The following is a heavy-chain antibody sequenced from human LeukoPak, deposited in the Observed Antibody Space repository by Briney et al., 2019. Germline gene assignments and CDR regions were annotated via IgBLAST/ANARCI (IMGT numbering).Heavy chain of an antibody. CDR2: IRSRAYGGTT. J-gene: IGHJ6*02. V-gene: IGHV3-49*04. CDR1: GFIFGAHA. CDR3: ARGPILLWIHNGMDV. Sequence: PGRSLRLSCTASGFIFGAHAMSWVRQAPGKWLECVGFIRSRAYGGTTEYATSVRGRFTISRDDSGGIAYLQMNSLNTEDTGVYYCARGPILLWIHNGMDVWGQGTTVIVSS. D-gene: IGHD3-16*01.